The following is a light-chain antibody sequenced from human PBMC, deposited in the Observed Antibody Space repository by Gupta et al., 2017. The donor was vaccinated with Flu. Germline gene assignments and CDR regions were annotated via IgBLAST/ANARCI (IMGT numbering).Light chain of an antibody. CDR1: QNVNSW. J-gene: IGKJ1*01. CDR2: KAS. CDR3: QQYDMFPKT. V-gene: IGKV1-5*03. Sequence: DIQMTQSPSTLAASVGDRVTLTCRASQNVNSWLAWYQQRPGKAPTLLIYKASTLHTGVSSRFSGRGSGTEFTLTISSLQPDDIATYYCQQYDMFPKTFGQGTKVEIK.